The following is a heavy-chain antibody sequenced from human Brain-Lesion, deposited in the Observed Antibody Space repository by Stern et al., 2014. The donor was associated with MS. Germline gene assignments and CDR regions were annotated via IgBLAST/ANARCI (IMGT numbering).Heavy chain of an antibody. D-gene: IGHD2-15*01. J-gene: IGHJ5*02. CDR3: AGEEDIRYCSGGSCTGNWFDP. Sequence: QVQLGQSGPGLVKPSETLSLTCTVAGGSVSSTSYAWAWIRQPPGKGLEWIGTIYYSGDTYYSPSLKSRLTISLDTSKNQFSLQLRSVTAADTAVYYCAGEEDIRYCSGGSCTGNWFDPWGQGTLVTVSS. V-gene: IGHV4-39*01. CDR2: IYYSGDT. CDR1: GGSVSSTSYA.